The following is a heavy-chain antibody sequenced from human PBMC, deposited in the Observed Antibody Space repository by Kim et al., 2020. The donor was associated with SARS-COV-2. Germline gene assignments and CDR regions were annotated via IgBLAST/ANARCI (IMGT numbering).Heavy chain of an antibody. J-gene: IGHJ3*02. Sequence: GGSLRLSCAASGFSFSDSAMHWVRQASGKGLEWVGRIRSKANSYATTYAATVKGRFTISRDDSKNAAYLQMKSLKTEDTAVYYCTRVPGTTLDFWDAYDIWGQGTMVTVST. CDR3: TRVPGTTLDFWDAYDI. CDR1: GFSFSDSA. CDR2: IRSKANSYAT. D-gene: IGHD1-1*01. V-gene: IGHV3-73*01.